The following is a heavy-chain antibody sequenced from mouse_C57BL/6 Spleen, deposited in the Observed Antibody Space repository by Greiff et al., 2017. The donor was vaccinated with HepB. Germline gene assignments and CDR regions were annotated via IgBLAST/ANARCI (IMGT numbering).Heavy chain of an antibody. Sequence: VQLKESGGGLAKPGGSLKLSCAASGFTFSDYGMHWVRQAPEKGLAWVAYISSGSSTIYYADTVKGRCTVSRDNAKNTLFLQMTSRRSEDTDMYYCARYYGDIYALDYWGQGTTVTVSS. CDR3: ARYYGDIYALDY. V-gene: IGHV5-17*01. CDR2: ISSGSSTI. D-gene: IGHD2-13*01. J-gene: IGHJ4*01. CDR1: GFTFSDYG.